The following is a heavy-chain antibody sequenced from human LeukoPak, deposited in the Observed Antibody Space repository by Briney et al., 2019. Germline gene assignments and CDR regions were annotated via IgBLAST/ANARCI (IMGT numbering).Heavy chain of an antibody. CDR2: IYSSGNT. J-gene: IGHJ4*02. CDR1: GYSINSGYF. Sequence: SETLSLTCTVSGYSINSGYFWGWIRQPPGKGLEWIGSIYSSGNTYYNASLKSRVTISVDTSKNQFSLTLTSVTAADSAVYYCAREPHPYMSGWDPAPKWGQGSLVTVSS. V-gene: IGHV4-38-2*02. CDR3: AREPHPYMSGWDPAPK. D-gene: IGHD6-19*01.